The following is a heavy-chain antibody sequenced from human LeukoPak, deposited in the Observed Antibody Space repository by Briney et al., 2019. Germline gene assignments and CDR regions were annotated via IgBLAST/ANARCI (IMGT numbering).Heavy chain of an antibody. Sequence: PSETLSLTCTVSGGSIGSGGYYWSWIRQHPGKGLEWIGYIYYSGSTYYNPSLKSRVTISVDTSKNQFSLKLSSVTAADTAVYYCAIEIRYGFGSQGFDYWGQGTLVTVSS. V-gene: IGHV4-31*03. J-gene: IGHJ4*02. CDR3: AIEIRYGFGSQGFDY. D-gene: IGHD3-10*01. CDR1: GGSIGSGGYY. CDR2: IYYSGST.